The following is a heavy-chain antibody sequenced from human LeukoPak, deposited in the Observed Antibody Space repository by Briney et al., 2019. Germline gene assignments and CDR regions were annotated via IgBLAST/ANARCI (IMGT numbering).Heavy chain of an antibody. CDR1: GFTFNGHS. V-gene: IGHV3-48*04. Sequence: GGSLRLSCVASGFTFNGHSMNWVRQAPGKGLEWVSHISSGSSTIYYADSVKGRFTISRDNAKNSLYLQMTSLRVEDTAVYYCARGQLTNPRIDYWGQGTLVTVSS. J-gene: IGHJ4*02. D-gene: IGHD6-13*01. CDR2: ISSGSSTI. CDR3: ARGQLTNPRIDY.